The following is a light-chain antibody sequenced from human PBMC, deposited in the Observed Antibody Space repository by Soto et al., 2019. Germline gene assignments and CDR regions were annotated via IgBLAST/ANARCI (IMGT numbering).Light chain of an antibody. V-gene: IGLV1-44*01. Sequence: QSVLTQPPSASGPPGQRVTIYCSGGNXNIGSNTVNWYQQLPGTAPKLLINSNDQRPSGVPDRFSGSKSGTPASLAISGLQSEDGADYYCAAWDDILNGYVFATGTKVTVL. CDR3: AAWDDILNGYV. CDR2: SND. CDR1: NXNIGSNT. J-gene: IGLJ1*01.